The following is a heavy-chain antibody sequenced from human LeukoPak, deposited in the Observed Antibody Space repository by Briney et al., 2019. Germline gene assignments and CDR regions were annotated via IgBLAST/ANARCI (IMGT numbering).Heavy chain of an antibody. V-gene: IGHV3-48*01. CDR1: QFSLGGFA. CDR2: ISASSSAT. J-gene: IGHJ4*02. Sequence: PGGSLRLSCVASQFSLGGFAMIWVRQAPGKGLEWISYISASSSATYYAESVKGRFTISRDNAEDSLYLQMNSLRAEDTAVYYCARGVGRVGGTFYLWGQGTLVNVSP. CDR3: ARGVGRVGGTFYL. D-gene: IGHD1-26*01.